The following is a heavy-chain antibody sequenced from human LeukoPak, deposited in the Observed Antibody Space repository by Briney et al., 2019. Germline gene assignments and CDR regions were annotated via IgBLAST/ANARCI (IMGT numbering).Heavy chain of an antibody. CDR3: AREYCSGGSCYPRGEYYYYYYMDV. CDR2: IYTSGTT. J-gene: IGHJ6*03. CDR1: GGSISSYY. Sequence: SETLSLTCTVSGGSISSYYWSWIRQPAGKGLEWIGRIYTSGTTNYNPSLKSRVTISVGTSKNQFSLKLSSVTAADTAVYYCAREYCSGGSCYPRGEYYYYYYMDVWGKGTTVTVSS. D-gene: IGHD2-15*01. V-gene: IGHV4-4*07.